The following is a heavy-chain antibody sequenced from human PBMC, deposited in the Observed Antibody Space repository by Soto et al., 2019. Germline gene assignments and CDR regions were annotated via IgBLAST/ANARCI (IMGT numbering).Heavy chain of an antibody. Sequence: SETLSLTCAVYGGSFSGYYWSWIRQPPGKGLEWIGEINHSGSTNYNPSLKSRVTISVDTSKNQFSLKLSSVTAADTAVYYCARAVRRGIPFDYWGQGTLVIVSS. D-gene: IGHD2-2*02. CDR3: ARAVRRGIPFDY. CDR2: INHSGST. CDR1: GGSFSGYY. V-gene: IGHV4-34*01. J-gene: IGHJ4*02.